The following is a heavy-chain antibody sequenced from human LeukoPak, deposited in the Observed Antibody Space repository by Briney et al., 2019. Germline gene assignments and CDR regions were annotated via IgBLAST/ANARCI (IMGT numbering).Heavy chain of an antibody. J-gene: IGHJ4*02. Sequence: GSLRLSCVASAFAFSSNWMSWVRQAPGKGLEWVASIKEDGSETYYVDSVKGRFTISRDNSKNTLYLQMNSLRAEDTAVFYCAKAPISGGWYYYVDSWGQGTLVTVSS. CDR3: AKAPISGGWYYYVDS. V-gene: IGHV3-7*02. D-gene: IGHD6-19*01. CDR2: IKEDGSET. CDR1: AFAFSSNW.